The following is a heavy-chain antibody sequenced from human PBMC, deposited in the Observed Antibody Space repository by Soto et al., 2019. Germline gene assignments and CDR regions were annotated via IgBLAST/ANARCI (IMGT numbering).Heavy chain of an antibody. CDR1: GGSISSYY. CDR3: ARHYDGSGSFYMDV. V-gene: IGHV4-59*08. CDR2: IYYSGST. Sequence: QVQLQESGPGLVKPSETLSLTCTVSGGSISSYYWSWIRQPPGKGLEWIGYIYYSGSTNYNPSLKSRVTISVDTSKNQFSLKLRSVTAADTAVYYCARHYDGSGSFYMDVWGKGTTVTVSS. D-gene: IGHD3-10*01. J-gene: IGHJ6*03.